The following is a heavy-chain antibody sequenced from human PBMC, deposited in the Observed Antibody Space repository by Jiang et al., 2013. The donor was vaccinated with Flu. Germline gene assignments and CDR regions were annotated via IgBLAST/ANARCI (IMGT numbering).Heavy chain of an antibody. CDR1: TGSISSYY. CDR2: IYSNGDT. Sequence: PGLVKPSETLSLICTVSTGSISSYYWSWIRQPAGKGLEWIRRIYSNGDTHYNPSFRSRATMSADTSQRQFFLKLTSLTAADTAVYYCAGGVGATPRLGTYWGQGTPVTVSS. J-gene: IGHJ4*02. V-gene: IGHV4-4*07. D-gene: IGHD1-26*01. CDR3: AGGVGATPRLGTY.